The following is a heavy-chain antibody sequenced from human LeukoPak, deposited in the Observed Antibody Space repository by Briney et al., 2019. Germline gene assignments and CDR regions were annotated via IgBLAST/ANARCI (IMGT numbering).Heavy chain of an antibody. CDR1: GFTFDDYA. D-gene: IGHD6-19*01. CDR2: ISWNSGSI. Sequence: SGGSLRLSCAASGFTFDDYAMHWVRQAPGKGLEWVSGISWNSGSIGYADSVKGRFTISRDNAKNSLYLQMNSLRAEDTALYYCAKVDSSGWDYFDYWGQGTLVTVSS. V-gene: IGHV3-9*01. CDR3: AKVDSSGWDYFDY. J-gene: IGHJ4*02.